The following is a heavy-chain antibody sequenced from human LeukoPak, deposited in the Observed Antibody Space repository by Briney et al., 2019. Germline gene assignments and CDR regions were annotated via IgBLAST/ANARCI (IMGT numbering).Heavy chain of an antibody. Sequence: SETLSLTCTVSGGSITSSSYYWGWIRQPPGKGLEWIGSIYYSGSTDYNPSLKSRVTISVDTSKNQFSLKLSSVTAADTAVYYCARHVAAAEAYYYYYGMDVWGQGTTVTVSS. CDR3: ARHVAAAEAYYYYYGMDV. J-gene: IGHJ6*02. CDR2: IYYSGST. CDR1: GGSITSSSYY. V-gene: IGHV4-39*01. D-gene: IGHD6-13*01.